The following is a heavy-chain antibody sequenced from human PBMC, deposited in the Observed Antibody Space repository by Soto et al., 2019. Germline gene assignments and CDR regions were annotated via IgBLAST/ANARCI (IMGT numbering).Heavy chain of an antibody. D-gene: IGHD3-10*01. CDR2: IYYSGST. J-gene: IGHJ4*02. Sequence: SETLSLTCTVSGGSVISGSYYCGWIRQPPRRGLELSGYIYYSGSTNYNPSLKSRVTISVDTSKNQFSLKLSSVTAADTAVYYCARVRGYGSGSGLEYFDYWGQGTLFTVSS. CDR1: GGSVISGSYY. V-gene: IGHV4-61*01. CDR3: ARVRGYGSGSGLEYFDY.